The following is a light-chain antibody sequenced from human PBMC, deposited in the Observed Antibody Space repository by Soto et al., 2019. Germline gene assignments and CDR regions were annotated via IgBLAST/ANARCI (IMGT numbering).Light chain of an antibody. Sequence: QSVLTQPASVSGSPGQSITISCTGTSSDVGGYNYVSWYQQHPGNAPKLMIYDVSNRPSGVSNRFSCSKSGNTASLTISGLQAEDEADYYCSSYTSSSTPCVFGGGTKLTVL. J-gene: IGLJ3*02. CDR3: SSYTSSSTPCV. CDR2: DVS. CDR1: SSDVGGYNY. V-gene: IGLV2-14*01.